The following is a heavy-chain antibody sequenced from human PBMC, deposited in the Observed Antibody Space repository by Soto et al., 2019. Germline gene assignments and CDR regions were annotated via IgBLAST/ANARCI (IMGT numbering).Heavy chain of an antibody. CDR3: AREHCSTTSCYEN. CDR1: GGSFSGYY. D-gene: IGHD2-2*01. CDR2: INHSGST. J-gene: IGHJ4*02. Sequence: KPSETLSLTCAVYGGSFSGYYWSWIRQPPGKGLEWIGEINHSGSTNYNPSLKSRITISVDTSKNQFSLKLNSATAADTAVYYCAREHCSTTSCYENWGQGTLVTVSS. V-gene: IGHV4-34*01.